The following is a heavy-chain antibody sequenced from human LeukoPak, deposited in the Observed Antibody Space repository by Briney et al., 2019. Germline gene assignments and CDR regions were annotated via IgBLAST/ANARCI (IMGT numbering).Heavy chain of an antibody. Sequence: GGALRLSCVASGFTLSSYGMHWGRQAPGKGLGWVTAISDDETYKFYADSVKGRFTISRDNSKNTLYLQMNSLRVEDTAIYYCTRGMLRQPPDYWGQGMLVTVSS. CDR2: ISDDETYK. CDR1: GFTLSSYG. CDR3: TRGMLRQPPDY. V-gene: IGHV3-30*03. J-gene: IGHJ4*02. D-gene: IGHD3-10*02.